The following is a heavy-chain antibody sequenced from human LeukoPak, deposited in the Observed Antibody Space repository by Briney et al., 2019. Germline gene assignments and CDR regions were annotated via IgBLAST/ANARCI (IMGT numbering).Heavy chain of an antibody. CDR3: AKVMVAIYYFDY. J-gene: IGHJ4*02. Sequence: AGGSLRLSCEASGFSFSSSGMSWVRQAPGKGLEWVSAVSGSGGSTYYADSVKGRFTISRDNSKNTLYLQMNSLTAEDTAVYYCAKVMVAIYYFDYWGQGTLVTVSS. V-gene: IGHV3-23*01. D-gene: IGHD5-12*01. CDR1: GFSFSSSG. CDR2: VSGSGGST.